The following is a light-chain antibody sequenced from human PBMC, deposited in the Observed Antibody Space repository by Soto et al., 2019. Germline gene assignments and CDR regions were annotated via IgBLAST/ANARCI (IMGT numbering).Light chain of an antibody. CDR3: ETWDSNTHEV. V-gene: IGLV4-60*03. CDR1: SGHSSYI. CDR2: LEGSGSY. Sequence: QPVLTQSSSASASLGSSVKLTCTLSSGHSSYIIAWHQQQPGKAPRYLMKLEGSGSYNKGSGGPDRFSGSSSGADRYLTISNLQSEDEADYYCETWDSNTHEVFGGGTKLTVL. J-gene: IGLJ2*01.